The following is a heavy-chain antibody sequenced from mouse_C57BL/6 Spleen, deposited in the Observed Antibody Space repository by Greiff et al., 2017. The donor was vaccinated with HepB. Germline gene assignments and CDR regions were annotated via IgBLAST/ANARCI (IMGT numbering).Heavy chain of an antibody. D-gene: IGHD2-3*01. J-gene: IGHJ2*01. V-gene: IGHV1-80*01. CDR1: GYAFSSYW. Sequence: VQLQQSGAELVKPGASVKISCKASGYAFSSYWMNWVKQRPGKGLEWIGQIYPGDGDTNYNGKFKGKATLTAEKSSSTAYMQLSSLTSEDSAVYFCALYDGPGEDFDYWGQGTTLTVSS. CDR2: IYPGDGDT. CDR3: ALYDGPGEDFDY.